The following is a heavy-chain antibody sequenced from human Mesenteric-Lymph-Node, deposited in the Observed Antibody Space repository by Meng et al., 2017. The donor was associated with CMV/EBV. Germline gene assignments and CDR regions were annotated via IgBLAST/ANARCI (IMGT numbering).Heavy chain of an antibody. CDR3: TRQLRWHYFDY. CDR2: IRNKAYGGTT. Sequence: GESLKISCAASGFTFSSYSMNWVRQAPGKGLEWVGFIRNKAYGGTTEYAASVKGRFTISRDDSKSIAYLQMNSLKTEDTAVYYCTRQLRWHYFDYWGQGTLVTVSS. CDR1: GFTFSSYS. J-gene: IGHJ4*02. V-gene: IGHV3-49*04. D-gene: IGHD4-23*01.